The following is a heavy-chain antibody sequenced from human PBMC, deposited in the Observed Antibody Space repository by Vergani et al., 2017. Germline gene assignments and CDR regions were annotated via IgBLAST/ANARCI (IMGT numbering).Heavy chain of an antibody. Sequence: QVQLQESGPGLVKPSQTLSLTCTVSGGSINSHNYYWTWIRQPAGKGLEWIGRIHTSGSTNSNPSLKSRVTMSEDTSKNQFSLTLTAVTAADPAVYFCARGSCLGGSCQKPLFDYWGQGILVTVSS. CDR3: ARGSCLGGSCQKPLFDY. V-gene: IGHV4-61*02. CDR1: GGSINSHNYY. D-gene: IGHD1-26*01. J-gene: IGHJ4*02. CDR2: IHTSGST.